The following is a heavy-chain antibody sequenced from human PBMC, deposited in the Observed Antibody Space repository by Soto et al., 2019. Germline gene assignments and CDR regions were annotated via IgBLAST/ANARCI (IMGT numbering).Heavy chain of an antibody. CDR3: ARDLDAYGDYISGILYFDY. J-gene: IGHJ4*02. Sequence: EVQLVESGGGLVQPGGSLRLSCAASGFTFSSYSMNWVRQAPGKGLEWVSYISSSSSTIYYADSVKGRFTISRDKAKNTLYLQMNSLRAEDTAVYYCARDLDAYGDYISGILYFDYWGQGTLVTVSS. CDR2: ISSSSSTI. CDR1: GFTFSSYS. V-gene: IGHV3-48*01. D-gene: IGHD4-17*01.